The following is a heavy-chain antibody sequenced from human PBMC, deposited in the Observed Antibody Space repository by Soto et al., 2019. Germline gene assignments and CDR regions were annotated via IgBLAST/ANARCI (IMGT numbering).Heavy chain of an antibody. CDR1: GFTFSIYD. Sequence: GGSLRLSCAASGFTFSIYDIHWVRQAPGRGLEWVAVIRYDGSNKSYADSVKGRFTISRDNSKNTLYLQLNSLRAEDTAVYYCARDKRDLRFLEWSYYFDYWGQGTLVTVSS. J-gene: IGHJ4*02. CDR2: IRYDGSNK. CDR3: ARDKRDLRFLEWSYYFDY. V-gene: IGHV3-30*02. D-gene: IGHD3-3*01.